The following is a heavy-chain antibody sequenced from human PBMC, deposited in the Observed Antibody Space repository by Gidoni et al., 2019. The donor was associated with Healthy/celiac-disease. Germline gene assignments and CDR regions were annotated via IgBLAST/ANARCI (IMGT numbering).Heavy chain of an antibody. CDR3: APQLLNMMGAFDI. Sequence: QVQLVQSGAEVKKPGASVKVSCKASGYTFTSYYMHWVRQAPGQGLEWMGIINPSGGSTSYAQKFQGRVTMTRDTSTSTVYMELSSLRSEDTAVYYCAPQLLNMMGAFDIWGQGTMVTVSS. J-gene: IGHJ3*02. V-gene: IGHV1-46*01. CDR1: GYTFTSYY. CDR2: INPSGGST. D-gene: IGHD2-2*01.